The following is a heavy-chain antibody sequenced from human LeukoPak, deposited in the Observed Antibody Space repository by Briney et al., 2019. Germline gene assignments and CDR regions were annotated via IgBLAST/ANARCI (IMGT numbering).Heavy chain of an antibody. CDR3: ARSAAAGTFPDY. Sequence: GGSLRLSCAASGFTFSSLEMNWVRQAPGKGLDWVSYISSSGSSIYYADAVKGRFTISSDNAKNSLYLQMNSLRVEDTAVYYCARSAAAGTFPDYWGQGTLVTVSS. J-gene: IGHJ4*02. CDR2: ISSSGSSI. V-gene: IGHV3-48*03. CDR1: GFTFSSLE. D-gene: IGHD6-13*01.